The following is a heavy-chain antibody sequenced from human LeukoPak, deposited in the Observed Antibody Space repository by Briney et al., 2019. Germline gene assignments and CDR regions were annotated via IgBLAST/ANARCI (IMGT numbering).Heavy chain of an antibody. CDR1: VFTFDDYS. CDR3: VKRADYYGMDV. D-gene: IGHD6-25*01. V-gene: IGHV3-9*01. J-gene: IGHJ6*02. Sequence: GRSLRLSCAASVFTFDDYSMYWVRQAPWKGLEWVSGITWNSGNIGYADSVKGRFTISRDNAKNSLYLQMNSLRAEDTALYYCVKRADYYGMDVWGQGTTVTVSS. CDR2: ITWNSGNI.